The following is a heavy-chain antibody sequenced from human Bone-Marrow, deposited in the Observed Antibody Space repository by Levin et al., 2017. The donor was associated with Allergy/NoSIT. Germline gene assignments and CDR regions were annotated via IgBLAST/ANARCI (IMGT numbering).Heavy chain of an antibody. J-gene: IGHJ6*02. CDR1: GFTFSNYA. V-gene: IGHV3-30*18. CDR3: AKVVRGYYGMDV. Sequence: GESLKISCVASGFTFSNYAMHWVRQTPGKGLEWVTLISFDGSNKYYADSVKGRFTISRDNSKNTLYLQMNSLTAEDTAMYFCAKVVRGYYGMDVWGQGTTVTVSS. CDR2: ISFDGSNK. D-gene: IGHD6-6*01.